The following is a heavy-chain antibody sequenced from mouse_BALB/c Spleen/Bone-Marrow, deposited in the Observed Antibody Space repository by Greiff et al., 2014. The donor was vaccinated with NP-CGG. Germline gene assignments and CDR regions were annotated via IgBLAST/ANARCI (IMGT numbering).Heavy chain of an antibody. Sequence: EVQVVESGGGLVQPGGSLKLSCAASGFDFSRYWMSWVRQAPGKGLEWIGEINPDSSTINYTQSLKDKFIISRDNAKNTLYLQMSKVRSEDTALYYWARLGWFAWFAYWGQGTLVTVSA. V-gene: IGHV4-1*02. J-gene: IGHJ3*01. D-gene: IGHD1-1*02. CDR2: INPDSSTI. CDR3: ARLGWFAWFAY. CDR1: GFDFSRYW.